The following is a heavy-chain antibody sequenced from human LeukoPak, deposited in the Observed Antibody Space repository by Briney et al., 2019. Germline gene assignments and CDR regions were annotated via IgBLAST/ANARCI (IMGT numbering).Heavy chain of an antibody. CDR3: ARGDGRTYDILTGNAFDI. D-gene: IGHD3-9*01. CDR2: ISSSGSTI. CDR1: GFTFSDYY. J-gene: IGHJ3*02. Sequence: GGSVRLSCAASGFTFSDYYMSWIRQAPGKGLEWVSYISSSGSTIYYADSVKGRFTISRDNAKNSLYLQMNSLRAEDTAVYYCARGDGRTYDILTGNAFDIWGQGTMVTVSS. V-gene: IGHV3-11*01.